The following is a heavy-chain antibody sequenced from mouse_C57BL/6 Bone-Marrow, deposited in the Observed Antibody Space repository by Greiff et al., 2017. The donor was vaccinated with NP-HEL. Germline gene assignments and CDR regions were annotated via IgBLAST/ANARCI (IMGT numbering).Heavy chain of an antibody. CDR1: GYTFTDYY. CDR3: ARCRGYYAMDY. Sequence: VQLQQSGAELVRPGASVKLSCKASGYTFTDYYINWVKQRPGQGLEWIARIYPGSGNTYYNEKFKGKATLTAEKSSSTAYMQLSSLTSEDSAVYFCARCRGYYAMDYWGQGTSVTVSS. CDR2: IYPGSGNT. V-gene: IGHV1-76*01. J-gene: IGHJ4*01.